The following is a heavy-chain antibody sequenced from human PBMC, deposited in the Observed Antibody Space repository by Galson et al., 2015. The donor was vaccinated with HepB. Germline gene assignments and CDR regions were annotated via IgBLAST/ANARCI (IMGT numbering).Heavy chain of an antibody. V-gene: IGHV4-39*01. CDR2: INYRGTT. CDR3: AGHWDSGDYFDS. CDR1: GGSISSDTYF. Sequence: LSLTCTVSGGSISSDTYFWGWIRQPPGKGPEWLGSINYRGTTSYSPSLKRRVTIPVDTSRNQFSLKLNSVTAADTAVYYCAGHWDSGDYFDSWGQGTLVTVSS. D-gene: IGHD7-27*01. J-gene: IGHJ4*02.